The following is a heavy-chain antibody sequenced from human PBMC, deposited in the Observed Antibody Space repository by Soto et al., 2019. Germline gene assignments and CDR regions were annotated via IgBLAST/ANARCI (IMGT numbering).Heavy chain of an antibody. CDR2: IYHSGST. CDR3: ARVVPAAIPTYYYYGMYV. Sequence: SETLSLTCAVSGYSISSGYYWGWIRQPPGKGLEWIGSIYHSGSTYYNPSLKSRVTISVDTSKNQFSLKLSSVTAADTAVYYCARVVPAAIPTYYYYGMYVWGQGTTVTVSS. V-gene: IGHV4-38-2*01. D-gene: IGHD2-2*02. CDR1: GYSISSGYY. J-gene: IGHJ6*02.